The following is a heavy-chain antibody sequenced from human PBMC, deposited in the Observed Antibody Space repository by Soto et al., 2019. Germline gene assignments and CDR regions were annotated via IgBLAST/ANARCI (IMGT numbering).Heavy chain of an antibody. CDR2: ISSSSSYI. V-gene: IGHV3-21*01. CDR1: GFIFSSFS. J-gene: IGHJ4*02. Sequence: GGSLRLSCGASGFIFSSFSMNSVRQAPGKGLEWVSSISSSSSYIYYADSVKGRFTISRDNAKNSLYLQMNSLRAEDTAVYYCARDRRIAVAPEKNDYWGQGTLVTVSS. D-gene: IGHD6-19*01. CDR3: ARDRRIAVAPEKNDY.